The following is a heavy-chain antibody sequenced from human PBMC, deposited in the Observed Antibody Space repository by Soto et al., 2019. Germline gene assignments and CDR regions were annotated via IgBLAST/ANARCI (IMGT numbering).Heavy chain of an antibody. D-gene: IGHD3-3*01. V-gene: IGHV4-61*01. CDR1: GGSVSRVSYY. CDR2: VYHTGRT. CDR3: ARDFAYFDS. Sequence: SETLSLTCNVSGGSVSRVSYYWSWIRQPPGKGLEWIGYVYHTGRTSYNPSLKSRVSISMDTSKNQFSLNLDSVTAADTAVYFCARDFAYFDSWGQGTLVTVSS. J-gene: IGHJ4*02.